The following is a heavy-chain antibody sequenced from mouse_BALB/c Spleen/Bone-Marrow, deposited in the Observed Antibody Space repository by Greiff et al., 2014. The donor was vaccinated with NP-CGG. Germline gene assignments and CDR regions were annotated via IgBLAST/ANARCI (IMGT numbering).Heavy chain of an antibody. D-gene: IGHD2-10*02. CDR1: GFPFPSYF. J-gene: IGHJ4*01. Sequence: VPLKESGGGLVKPGGSLKLSFAASGFPFPSYFLYFLLPPPDQRLAWFATISDGGNYSYYPDSVKGRFTISRDNAKNNLYLQMSSLKSEDTAMYYCARSRMRYGAMDYWGQGTSVTVFS. CDR3: ARSRMRYGAMDY. CDR2: ISDGGNYS. V-gene: IGHV5-4*02.